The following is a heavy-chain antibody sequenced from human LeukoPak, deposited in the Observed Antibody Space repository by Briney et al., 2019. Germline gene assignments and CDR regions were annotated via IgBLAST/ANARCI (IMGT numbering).Heavy chain of an antibody. Sequence: PGGSLRLSCAASGFTVSSNYMNWVRQAPGKGLEWVSSISVRSNYIYYADSVRGRFRISRDGARDSLYLQMNSLRAEDTAVYYCVRLRRNSDTSGFYYYYDFWGQGTLVTVSS. J-gene: IGHJ4*02. V-gene: IGHV3-21*01. CDR1: GFTVSSNY. CDR2: ISVRSNYI. D-gene: IGHD3-22*01. CDR3: VRLRRNSDTSGFYYYYDF.